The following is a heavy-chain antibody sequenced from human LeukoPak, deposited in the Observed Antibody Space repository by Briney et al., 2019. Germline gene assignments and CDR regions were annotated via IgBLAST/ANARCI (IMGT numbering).Heavy chain of an antibody. CDR2: IYSGGST. V-gene: IGHV3-53*01. Sequence: GGSLRLSCAASRFTISSNYMSWVRQAPGKGLEWVSVIYSGGSTYYTDSVKGRFTISRDNSKNTLYLQMNSLRAEDTAVYYCAAASSGYYSHDAFDIWGQGTMVTVPS. J-gene: IGHJ3*02. CDR1: RFTISSNY. D-gene: IGHD3-22*01. CDR3: AAASSGYYSHDAFDI.